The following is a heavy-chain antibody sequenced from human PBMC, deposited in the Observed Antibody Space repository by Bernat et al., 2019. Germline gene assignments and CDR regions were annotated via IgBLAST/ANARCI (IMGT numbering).Heavy chain of an antibody. V-gene: IGHV3-48*01. D-gene: IGHD3-22*01. J-gene: IGHJ6*02. CDR3: ARAPGGIITMIVEDYYYYGMDV. Sequence: EVQLVESGGGLVQPGGSLRLSCAASGFTFSSYSMNWVRQAPGKGLEWVSYISSSSSTIYYADSVKGRFTISRDNAKNSLYLQMNSRRAEDTAVYYCARAPGGIITMIVEDYYYYGMDVWGQGTTVTVSS. CDR1: GFTFSSYS. CDR2: ISSSSSTI.